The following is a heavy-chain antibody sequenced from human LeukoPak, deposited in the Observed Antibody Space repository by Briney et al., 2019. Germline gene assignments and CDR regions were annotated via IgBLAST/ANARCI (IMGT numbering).Heavy chain of an antibody. CDR1: GFTFSSYA. J-gene: IGHJ3*02. D-gene: IGHD3-22*01. CDR3: AKDVSLPYYYDSSGSPGAFDI. V-gene: IGHV3-9*01. Sequence: GGSLRLSCAASGFTFSSYAMHWVRQAPGKGLEWVSGISWNSGSIGYADSVKGRFTISRDNARNSLYLQMNSLRAEDTALYYCAKDVSLPYYYDSSGSPGAFDIWGQGTMVTVSS. CDR2: ISWNSGSI.